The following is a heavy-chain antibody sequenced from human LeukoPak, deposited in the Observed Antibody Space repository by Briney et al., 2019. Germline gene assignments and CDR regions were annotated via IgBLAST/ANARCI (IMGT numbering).Heavy chain of an antibody. V-gene: IGHV4-39*01. CDR3: ARRTMATIRGGFDY. Sequence: EASETLSLTCIVSGGSISSSSYDWGWIRQPPGKGLEWIGSIYYSGSTYYNPSLKSRVTISVDTSKNQFSLKLSSVTAADTAVYYCARRTMATIRGGFDYWGQGTLVTVSS. CDR2: IYYSGST. D-gene: IGHD5-24*01. CDR1: GGSISSSSYD. J-gene: IGHJ4*02.